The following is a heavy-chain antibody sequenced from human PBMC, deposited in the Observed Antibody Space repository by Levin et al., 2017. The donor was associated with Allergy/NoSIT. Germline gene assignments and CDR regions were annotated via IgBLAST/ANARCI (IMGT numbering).Heavy chain of an antibody. J-gene: IGHJ5*02. V-gene: IGHV4-31*02. CDR2: SSPGPP. CDR3: ARVRAAAGKGWFDP. D-gene: IGHD6-13*01. Sequence: SSPGPPYYHPSLKSRLIISIDTSKNQFSLRLSSVTAADTAVYYCARVRAAAGKGWFDPWGQGALVTVSS.